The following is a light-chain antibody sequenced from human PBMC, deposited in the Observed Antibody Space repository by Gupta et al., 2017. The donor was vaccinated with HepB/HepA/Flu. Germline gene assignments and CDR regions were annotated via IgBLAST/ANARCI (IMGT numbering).Light chain of an antibody. V-gene: IGKV1-33*01. CDR2: DAS. CDR3: QQYDTFPVT. Sequence: DIQMSQSPSSLSEFIGDRVSFTCQESQGISHFLTRYQQKPGKSPSVIIYDASTLQTWVPLRFIERGTGTHFTFTITILQPEDDATYYCQQYDTFPVTFGGGTRVDIK. CDR1: QGISHF. J-gene: IGKJ4*01.